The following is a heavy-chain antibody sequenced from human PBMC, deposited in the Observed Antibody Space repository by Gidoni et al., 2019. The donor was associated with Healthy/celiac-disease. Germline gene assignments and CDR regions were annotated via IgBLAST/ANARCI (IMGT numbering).Heavy chain of an antibody. CDR3: ARDSPATDY. Sequence: QLQLQESGPGLVKPSETLSLTCTVSGGSISSSRDYGGWSRQPPGTGLEWIGSIYYSGSTYYHPSLKSRVPISVDTSKNQFSLKLSSVTAADTAVYYCARDSPATDYWGQGTLVTVSS. V-gene: IGHV4-39*07. CDR1: GGSISSSRDY. J-gene: IGHJ4*02. CDR2: IYYSGST.